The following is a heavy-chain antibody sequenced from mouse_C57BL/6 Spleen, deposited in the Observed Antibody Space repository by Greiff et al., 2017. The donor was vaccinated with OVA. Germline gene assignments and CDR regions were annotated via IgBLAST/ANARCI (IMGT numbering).Heavy chain of an antibody. CDR3: ARIYYGGYYFDY. CDR1: GYTFTSYW. Sequence: VQLQQPGAELVRPGTSVKLSCKASGYTFTSYWMHWVKQRPGQGLEWIGVIDPSDSYTNYNQKFKGKATLTVDTSSSTAYMQLSSLTSEDSAVYYCARIYYGGYYFDYWGQGTTLTVSS. D-gene: IGHD1-1*01. J-gene: IGHJ2*01. CDR2: IDPSDSYT. V-gene: IGHV1-59*01.